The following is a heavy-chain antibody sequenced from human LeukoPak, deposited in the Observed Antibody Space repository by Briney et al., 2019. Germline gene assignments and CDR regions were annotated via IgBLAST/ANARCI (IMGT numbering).Heavy chain of an antibody. J-gene: IGHJ6*02. Sequence: GGSLRLSCAASGFTFSSHWMSWVRRAPGKRLQWVANINQDGGEKHYVDSVRGRFTISRDNTKNSLYLQMNSLRVEDSAVYYCASNWDYVRGYGMDVWGQGPTVTVSS. CDR2: INQDGGEK. CDR3: ASNWDYVRGYGMDV. CDR1: GFTFSSHW. D-gene: IGHD1-7*01. V-gene: IGHV3-7*01.